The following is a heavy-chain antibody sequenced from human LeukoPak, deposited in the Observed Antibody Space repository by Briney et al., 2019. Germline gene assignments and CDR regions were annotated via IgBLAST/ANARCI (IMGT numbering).Heavy chain of an antibody. CDR1: GYSFTSYW. Sequence: GESLKISCKGSGYSFTSYWIGCVRQMPRKGLEWMGFIYPGDSDTRYSPSFQGQVAISADKSINTAYVQWSSLKASDTAMYYCARRGYYYGSGSSEYFDYWGQGTLVTVSS. D-gene: IGHD3-10*01. CDR3: ARRGYYYGSGSSEYFDY. J-gene: IGHJ4*02. V-gene: IGHV5-51*01. CDR2: IYPGDSDT.